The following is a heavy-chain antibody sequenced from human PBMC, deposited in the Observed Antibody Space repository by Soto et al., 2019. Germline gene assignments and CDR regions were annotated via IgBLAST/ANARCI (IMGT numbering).Heavy chain of an antibody. D-gene: IGHD2-15*01. CDR2: ISSSSSYI. J-gene: IGHJ4*02. CDR1: GFTFSSYS. CDR3: ARATAGYCSGGSCYFYYFDY. Sequence: GGSLRLSCAASGFTFSSYSMNWVRQAPGKGLEWVSSISSSSSYIYYADSVKGRFTISRDNAKNSLYLQMNSLRAEDTAVYYCARATAGYCSGGSCYFYYFDYWGQGTLVTVSS. V-gene: IGHV3-21*01.